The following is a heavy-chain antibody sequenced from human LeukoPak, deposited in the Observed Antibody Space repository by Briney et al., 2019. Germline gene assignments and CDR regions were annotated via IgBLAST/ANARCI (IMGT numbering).Heavy chain of an antibody. CDR3: ARDHGTTGLQDY. Sequence: SETLSLTCTVSGGSISSSSYYWGWIRQPPGKGLEWIGSIYYSGSTYYNPSLKSRVTISVDTSKNQFSLKLSSVTAADTAVYYCARDHGTTGLQDYWGQGTLVTVSS. J-gene: IGHJ4*02. CDR1: GGSISSSSYY. CDR2: IYYSGST. V-gene: IGHV4-39*07. D-gene: IGHD1-7*01.